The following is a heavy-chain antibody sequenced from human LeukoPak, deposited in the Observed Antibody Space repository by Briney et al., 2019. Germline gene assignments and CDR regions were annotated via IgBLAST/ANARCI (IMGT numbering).Heavy chain of an antibody. CDR2: ISSSGNTI. D-gene: IGHD2-15*01. Sequence: GGSLRLSCAASGFTFSDYYMSWIRQAPGKGLEWVSYISSSGNTIYYAGSVKGRFTISSDNAKNSLYLQMNSLRGEDPAVYYCARECSGGSCYPDYWGQGTLITVSS. V-gene: IGHV3-11*01. CDR3: ARECSGGSCYPDY. CDR1: GFTFSDYY. J-gene: IGHJ4*02.